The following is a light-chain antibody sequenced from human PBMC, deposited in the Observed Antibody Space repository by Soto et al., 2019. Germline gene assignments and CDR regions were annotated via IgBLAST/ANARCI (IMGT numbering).Light chain of an antibody. V-gene: IGLV1-36*01. CDR1: SSNIGNNA. Sequence: QSVLTQPPSVSEAPRQRVTISCSGSSSNIGNNAVNWYQQLPGKAPKLLIYYDDLLPSGVSDRFSGSKSGTSASLAISGLQSEDEADYYCAAWDDSLNGYVFGTVTKVTVL. CDR2: YDD. J-gene: IGLJ1*01. CDR3: AAWDDSLNGYV.